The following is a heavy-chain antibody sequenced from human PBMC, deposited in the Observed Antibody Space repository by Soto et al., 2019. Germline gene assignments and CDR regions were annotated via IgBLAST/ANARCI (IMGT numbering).Heavy chain of an antibody. V-gene: IGHV1-18*01. Sequence: QVQLVQSGAEVKKPGASVTVSCKTSGYTFSNYGINWVRQAPGQGLEWMGWISAYNGNTNYAQTVEGRVPMTTYTSTATLYMGTRRLKSDDTAIYYCSRFIMVGGWFDPNYYHGMDVWGQGTTVTVSS. CDR3: SRFIMVGGWFDPNYYHGMDV. CDR1: GYTFSNYG. J-gene: IGHJ6*02. CDR2: ISAYNGNT. D-gene: IGHD6-19*01.